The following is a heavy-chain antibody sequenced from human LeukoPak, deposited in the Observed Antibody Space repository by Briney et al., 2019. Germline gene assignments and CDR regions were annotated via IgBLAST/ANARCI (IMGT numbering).Heavy chain of an antibody. CDR1: GFTVSSNY. Sequence: GGSLRLSCVVSGFTVSSNYMSWVRQAPGKGLEWVSIIYSGGSTYYADSVKGRFTISRDNCKNTVYLQMNSLRAEDTAVYYCARANSATIPGVDPWGQGTLVTVSS. V-gene: IGHV3-53*01. J-gene: IGHJ5*02. CDR3: ARANSATIPGVDP. CDR2: IYSGGST. D-gene: IGHD7-27*01.